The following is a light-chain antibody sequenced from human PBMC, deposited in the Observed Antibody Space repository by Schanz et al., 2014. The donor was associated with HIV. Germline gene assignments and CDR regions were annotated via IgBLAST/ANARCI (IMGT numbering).Light chain of an antibody. V-gene: IGKV3-20*01. CDR1: HSVSSNF. Sequence: DIVLTQSPDTLSVPPGERATLSCRASHSVSSNFFAWYQQKPGQAPRLLIFGASNRAAGIPDRFSGGVSGTDFTLTISGLEPEDFAVYYCQQYGGSPRWTFGQGTKVEVK. J-gene: IGKJ1*01. CDR2: GAS. CDR3: QQYGGSPRWT.